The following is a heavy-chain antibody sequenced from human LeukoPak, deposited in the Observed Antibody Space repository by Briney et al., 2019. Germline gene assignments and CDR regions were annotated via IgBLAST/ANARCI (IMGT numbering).Heavy chain of an antibody. D-gene: IGHD3-10*01. V-gene: IGHV3-30*18. CDR3: AKDYGSGSYDDPFDY. CDR1: GFTFSSYG. Sequence: GGSLRLSCAPSGFTFSSYGMHWVRQAPGKGLEWVAVISYDGSNKYYADSVKGRFTISRDNSKNTLYLQMNSLRAEDTAVYYCAKDYGSGSYDDPFDYWGQGTLVTVSS. CDR2: ISYDGSNK. J-gene: IGHJ4*02.